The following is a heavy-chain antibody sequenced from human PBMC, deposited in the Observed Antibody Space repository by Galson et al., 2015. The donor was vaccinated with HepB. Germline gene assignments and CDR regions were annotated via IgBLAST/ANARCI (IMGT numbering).Heavy chain of an antibody. D-gene: IGHD6-19*01. Sequence: SLRLSCAASGFSLGIYWMSWVRQAPGKGLEWVANMNPDGSRTSYWDAVKGRFTISRDNSKNSLYLQMNDLRAEDTAVYFCETDYSSGWYAQGNYWGQGNLVTVSS. V-gene: IGHV3-7*03. CDR2: MNPDGSRT. J-gene: IGHJ4*02. CDR3: ETDYSSGWYAQGNY. CDR1: GFSLGIYW.